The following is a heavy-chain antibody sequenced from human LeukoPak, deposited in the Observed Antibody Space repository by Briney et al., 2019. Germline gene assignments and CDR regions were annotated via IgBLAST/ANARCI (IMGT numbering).Heavy chain of an antibody. J-gene: IGHJ4*02. Sequence: PSETLSLTCTVSGGSISSYYWSWIRQPAGKGLEWIGRIYTSGSTNYNPSLKSRVTMSVDTSKNQFSLKLSSVTAADTAVYYCAGGDSGYELTPFDYWGQGTLVTVSS. CDR3: AGGDSGYELTPFDY. CDR2: IYTSGST. D-gene: IGHD5-12*01. V-gene: IGHV4-4*07. CDR1: GGSISSYY.